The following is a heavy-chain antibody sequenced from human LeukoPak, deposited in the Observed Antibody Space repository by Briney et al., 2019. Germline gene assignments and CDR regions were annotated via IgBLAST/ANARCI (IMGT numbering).Heavy chain of an antibody. J-gene: IGHJ4*02. V-gene: IGHV4-61*02. CDR3: ARVTTGGYYNC. CDR2: IYTSGST. Sequence: PSQTLSLTCTVSGGSISSGSYYWSWIRQSAGKGLEWIGRIYTSGSTNYNPSLKSRVTISVDTSKNQFSLKLSSVTAAVTAVYYCARVTTGGYYNCWGQGTLVTVSS. D-gene: IGHD3-22*01. CDR1: GGSISSGSYY.